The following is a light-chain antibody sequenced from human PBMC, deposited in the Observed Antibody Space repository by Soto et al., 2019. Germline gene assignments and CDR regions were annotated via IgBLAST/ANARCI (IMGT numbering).Light chain of an antibody. Sequence: DIQMTQSPSSLPASVGDRVTITCRASQGISNYLAWHQQKPGKVPKLLICASSTLQSAVPSRFSGSGSGTDFNLTISSMQPEDVATYYRRKYNSAPLTFGGGTKVEIK. CDR2: ASS. CDR3: RKYNSAPLT. V-gene: IGKV1-27*01. CDR1: QGISNY. J-gene: IGKJ4*01.